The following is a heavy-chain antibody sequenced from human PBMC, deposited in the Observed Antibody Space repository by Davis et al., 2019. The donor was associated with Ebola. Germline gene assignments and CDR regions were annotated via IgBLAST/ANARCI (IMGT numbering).Heavy chain of an antibody. CDR3: ARGYCSGGSCYSPDY. V-gene: IGHV1-18*01. Sequence: ASVKVSCKASGGTFSSYAISWVRQAPGQGLEWMGWISAYNGNTNYAQKLQGRVTMTTDTSTSTAYMELRSLRSDDTAVYYCARGYCSGGSCYSPDYWGQGTLVTVSS. D-gene: IGHD2-15*01. J-gene: IGHJ4*02. CDR1: GGTFSSYA. CDR2: ISAYNGNT.